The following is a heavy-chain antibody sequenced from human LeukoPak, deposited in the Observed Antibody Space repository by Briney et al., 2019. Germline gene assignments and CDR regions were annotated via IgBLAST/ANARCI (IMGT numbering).Heavy chain of an antibody. CDR2: ISWNSGSI. D-gene: IGHD3-3*01. CDR3: ARFTMP. V-gene: IGHV3-9*01. J-gene: IGHJ5*02. CDR1: GFTFDDYA. Sequence: GGSLRLSCAASGFTFDDYAMHWVRQAPGKGLEWVSGISWNSGSIGYADSVKGRFTISRDNAKNSLYLQMNSLRAEDTAVYYCARFTMPWGQGTLVTVSS.